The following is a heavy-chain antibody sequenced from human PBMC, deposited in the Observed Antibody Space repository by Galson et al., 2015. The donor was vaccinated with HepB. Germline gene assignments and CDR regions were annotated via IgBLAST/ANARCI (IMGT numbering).Heavy chain of an antibody. CDR2: TYYRSKWYS. CDR3: TRVAHLARGMNV. CDR1: GDSVSSNTVG. D-gene: IGHD3-10*01. J-gene: IGHJ6*02. V-gene: IGHV6-1*01. Sequence: CAISGDSVSSNTVGWNWIRQSPSRGLEGLGRTYYRSKWYSDYAVSVKSRITINADASRNQFFLQLNSVIPEDTAVYYCTRVAHLARGMNVWGQGTTVTVSS.